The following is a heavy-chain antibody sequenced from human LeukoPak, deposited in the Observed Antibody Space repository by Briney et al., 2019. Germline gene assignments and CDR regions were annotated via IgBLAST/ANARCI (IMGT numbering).Heavy chain of an antibody. V-gene: IGHV4-61*02. CDR1: GDSIRSGSYY. D-gene: IGHD2-2*01. CDR3: ARVSCSSTSCLRRGAFDI. CDR2: IYPTGST. Sequence: PSQTLSLTCTVSGDSIRSGSYYWSWIRQPAGKGLEWIGRIYPTGSTNYNPSLKSRVTISVDTSKNQFSLKLSSVTAADTAVYYCARVSCSSTSCLRRGAFDIWGQGTMVTVSS. J-gene: IGHJ3*02.